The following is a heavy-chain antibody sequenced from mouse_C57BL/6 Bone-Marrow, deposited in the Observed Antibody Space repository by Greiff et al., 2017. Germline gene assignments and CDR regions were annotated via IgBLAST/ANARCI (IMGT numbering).Heavy chain of an antibody. CDR3: ATIYYDYDRVYYAMDY. V-gene: IGHV2-9-1*01. CDR1: GFSLTSYA. CDR2: IWTGGGT. J-gene: IGHJ4*01. Sequence: VQLKESGPGLVAPSQRLSITCTVSGFSLTSYAISWVRQPPGKGLEWLGVIWTGGGTNYNSALKSRLSISKDNSKSQVFLKMNSLQTDDTARYYCATIYYDYDRVYYAMDYWGQGTSVTVSS. D-gene: IGHD2-4*01.